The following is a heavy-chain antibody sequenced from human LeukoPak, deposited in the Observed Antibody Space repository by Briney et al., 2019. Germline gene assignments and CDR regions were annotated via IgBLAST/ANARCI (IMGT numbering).Heavy chain of an antibody. CDR2: ISSSGSTV. CDR1: GFTFSSYE. J-gene: IGHJ3*02. V-gene: IGHV3-48*03. CDR3: ARDRRGSGSYYSVDAFDI. Sequence: GSLRLSCAASGFTFSSYEMNWVRQAPGKGLEWVSYISSSGSTVYYADSVKGRFTISRDNAKNSLYLQMNSLRAEDTAVYYCARDRRGSGSYYSVDAFDIWGQGTMVTVSS. D-gene: IGHD3-10*01.